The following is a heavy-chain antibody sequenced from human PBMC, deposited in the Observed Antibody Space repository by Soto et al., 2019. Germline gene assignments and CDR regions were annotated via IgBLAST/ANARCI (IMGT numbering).Heavy chain of an antibody. CDR2: IIPILGIA. Sequence: ASVKVSCKASGGTFSSYTISWVRQAPGQGLEWMGRIIPILGIANYAQKFQGRVTITADKSTSTAYMELSSLRSEDTVVYYCATHTHSGYELGIGYWGQGTLVTVSS. D-gene: IGHD5-12*01. V-gene: IGHV1-69*02. CDR3: ATHTHSGYELGIGY. CDR1: GGTFSSYT. J-gene: IGHJ4*02.